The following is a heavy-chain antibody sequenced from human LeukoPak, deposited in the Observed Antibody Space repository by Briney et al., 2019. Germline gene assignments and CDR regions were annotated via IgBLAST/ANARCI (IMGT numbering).Heavy chain of an antibody. CDR1: GGSISSSSYY. CDR2: IYYSGST. D-gene: IGHD1-1*01. V-gene: IGHV4-39*01. CDR3: ARRRRNWNVSCFDY. J-gene: IGHJ4*02. Sequence: SETLSLTCTVSGGSISSSSYYWGWIRQPPGKGLEWIGSIYYSGSTYYNPSLKSRVTISVDTSKNQFSLKLSSVTAADTAVYYCARRRRNWNVSCFDYWGQGTLVTVSS.